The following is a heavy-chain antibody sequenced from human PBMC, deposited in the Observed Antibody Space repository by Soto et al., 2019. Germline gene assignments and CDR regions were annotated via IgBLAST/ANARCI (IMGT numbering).Heavy chain of an antibody. D-gene: IGHD2-2*01. CDR3: AKPGRDQLLCFFDS. V-gene: IGHV3-23*01. CDR2: ISAGGDDT. CDR1: GPPLRGFTFNTNT. Sequence: EVQLLESGGGLVQSGGSLTLSCTASGPPLRGFTFNTNTMHWVRQAPGKGLEWVSGISAGGDDTYYADSVKGRFTISRDNSKSTLYLHMHRLTAEDTAIYYCAKPGRDQLLCFFDSWGHGSLVAVSS. J-gene: IGHJ4*01.